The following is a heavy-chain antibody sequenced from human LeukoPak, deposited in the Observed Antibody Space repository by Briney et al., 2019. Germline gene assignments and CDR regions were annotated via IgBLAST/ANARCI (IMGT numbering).Heavy chain of an antibody. V-gene: IGHV3-11*01. CDR1: GGSFSGYY. D-gene: IGHD2-15*01. Sequence: LSLTCAVYGGSFSGYYWSWIRQAPGKGLEWVSYISSSGSTIYYADSVKGRFTISRDNAKNSLYLQMNSLRAEDTAVYYCASVVAATRGIDYWGQGTLVTISS. J-gene: IGHJ4*02. CDR2: ISSSGSTI. CDR3: ASVVAATRGIDY.